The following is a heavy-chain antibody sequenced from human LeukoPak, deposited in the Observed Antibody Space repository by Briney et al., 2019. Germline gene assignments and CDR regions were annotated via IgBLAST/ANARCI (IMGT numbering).Heavy chain of an antibody. CDR1: GFTFSRYG. D-gene: IGHD2-2*01. J-gene: IGHJ4*02. V-gene: IGHV3-23*01. Sequence: PGGSLRLSCAASGFTFSRYGMSWVRQAPGKGLEWVSSISGSGGSTYYADSVKGRFTISRDNSKNTLYLQMNSLRAEDTAVYYCATDVVVPAAIPHYFDYWGQGTLVTVSS. CDR3: ATDVVVPAAIPHYFDY. CDR2: ISGSGGST.